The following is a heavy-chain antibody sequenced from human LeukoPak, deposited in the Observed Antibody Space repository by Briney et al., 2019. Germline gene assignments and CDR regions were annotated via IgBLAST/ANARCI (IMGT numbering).Heavy chain of an antibody. CDR3: ARQGARFGELLSFYAMDV. Sequence: SETLSLTCTVSGGSISSYPWNWIRRPPGKGLEWIGNIYYSGSTNYNPSLKSRVTISPDTSKNQFSLRLSSVTAADTAVYYCARQGARFGELLSFYAMDVWGQGTTVTVSS. D-gene: IGHD3-10*01. CDR1: GGSISSYP. J-gene: IGHJ6*02. CDR2: IYYSGST. V-gene: IGHV4-59*08.